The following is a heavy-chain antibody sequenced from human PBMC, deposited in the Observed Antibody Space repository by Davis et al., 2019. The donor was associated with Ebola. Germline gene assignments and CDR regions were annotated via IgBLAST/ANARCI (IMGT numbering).Heavy chain of an antibody. CDR3: ARDLGVAATDY. CDR1: GYTFTGNY. V-gene: IGHV1-2*06. Sequence: ASVKVSCKASGYTFTGNYIQWVRQAPGQGLEWMGRINPNSGDTNYAQKFQGRVTMSRDTSTSTAYMELRSLRSDDTAVYYCARDLGVAATDYWGQGTLVTVSS. CDR2: INPNSGDT. D-gene: IGHD6-19*01. J-gene: IGHJ4*02.